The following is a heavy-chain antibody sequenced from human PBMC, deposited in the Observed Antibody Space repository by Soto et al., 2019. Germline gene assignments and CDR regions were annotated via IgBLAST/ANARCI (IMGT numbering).Heavy chain of an antibody. CDR1: GYSFTSYW. D-gene: IGHD6-6*01. CDR2: IDPSDSYT. Sequence: GESLKISCNGSGYSFTSYWISWVRQMPGKGLEWMGRIDPSDSYTNYSPSFQGHVTISADKSISTAYLQWSSLKASDTAMYYCARRTPSSRSPWYYYYGMDVWGQGTTVTVSS. J-gene: IGHJ6*02. CDR3: ARRTPSSRSPWYYYYGMDV. V-gene: IGHV5-10-1*01.